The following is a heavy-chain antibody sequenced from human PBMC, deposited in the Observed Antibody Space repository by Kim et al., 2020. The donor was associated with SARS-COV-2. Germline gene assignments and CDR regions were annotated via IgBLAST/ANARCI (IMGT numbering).Heavy chain of an antibody. V-gene: IGHV3-33*01. CDR2: IWYDGSNK. Sequence: GSLRLSCAASGFTFSSYGMHWVRQAPGKGLEWVAGIWYDGSNKYYEDSGKGRLPISRDNSKNTLYLQMNSLRAEDTAVYYCAREFSRWSGVGNYWGQGTPVTVSS. CDR1: GFTFSSYG. D-gene: IGHD3-3*01. CDR3: AREFSRWSGVGNY. J-gene: IGHJ4*02.